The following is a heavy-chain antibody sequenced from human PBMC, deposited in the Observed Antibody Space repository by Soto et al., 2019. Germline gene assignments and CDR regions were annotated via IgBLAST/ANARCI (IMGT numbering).Heavy chain of an antibody. CDR3: AHSSGYYDSSGYPFDY. CDR1: GGSISSSSYY. Sequence: SETLSLTCTVSGGSISSSSYYWGWIRQPPGKGLEWIGSIYYSGSTYYNPSLKSRVTISVDTSKNQFSLNLSSVTVADTAVYYCAHSSGYYDSSGYPFDYWAQGTLVTVSS. CDR2: IYYSGST. V-gene: IGHV4-39*01. D-gene: IGHD3-22*01. J-gene: IGHJ4*02.